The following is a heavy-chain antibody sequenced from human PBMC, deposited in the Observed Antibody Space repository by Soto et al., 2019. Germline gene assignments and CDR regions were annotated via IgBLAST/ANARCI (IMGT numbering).Heavy chain of an antibody. CDR2: ITSNGGST. CDR3: LVASAAY. Sequence: PGGSLRLSCAASGFTVSSNYMSWVRQAPGKGLEWVSGITSNGGSTFYADSVKGRFIISRDNSQNTVYLQMSSLTTADTAVYYCLVASAAYWGQGTQVTVSS. CDR1: GFTVSSNY. V-gene: IGHV3-66*01. D-gene: IGHD6-13*01. J-gene: IGHJ4*02.